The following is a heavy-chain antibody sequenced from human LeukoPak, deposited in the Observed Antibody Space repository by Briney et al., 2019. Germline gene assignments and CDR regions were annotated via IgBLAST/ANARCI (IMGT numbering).Heavy chain of an antibody. Sequence: GGSLRLSRAASGFTFSIYAMGWVRRAPGKGLEWVSGISGSGGGTYYADSVKGRFTISRDNSKNTLYLQMNSLRAEDTAVFYCARDQSSSSPYFFDFWGQGTLVTVSS. CDR3: ARDQSSSSPYFFDF. CDR1: GFTFSIYA. J-gene: IGHJ4*02. V-gene: IGHV3-23*01. D-gene: IGHD6-6*01. CDR2: ISGSGGGT.